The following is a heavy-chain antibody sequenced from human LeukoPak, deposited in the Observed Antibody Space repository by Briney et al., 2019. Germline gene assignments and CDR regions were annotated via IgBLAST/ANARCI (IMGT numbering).Heavy chain of an antibody. CDR2: IRYDGSNK. CDR3: AKEGGDYDILTGYYMDY. V-gene: IGHV3-30*02. D-gene: IGHD3-9*01. CDR1: GFTFSSYS. Sequence: GGSLRLSCAASGFTFSSYSMNWVRQAPGKGLEWVAFIRYDGSNKYYADSMKGRFTISRDNSKNTLYLQMNSLRAEDTAVYYCAKEGGDYDILTGYYMDYWGQGTLVTVSS. J-gene: IGHJ4*02.